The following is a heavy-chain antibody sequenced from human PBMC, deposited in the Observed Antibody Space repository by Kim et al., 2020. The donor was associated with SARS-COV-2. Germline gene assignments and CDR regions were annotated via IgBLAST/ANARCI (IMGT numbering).Heavy chain of an antibody. V-gene: IGHV1-69*13. CDR1: GGTFSSYA. CDR3: ARDEGYCSGGSCHDYYYGMDV. J-gene: IGHJ6*02. CDR2: IIPIFGTA. Sequence: SVKVSCKASGGTFSSYAISWVRQAPGQGLEWMGGIIPIFGTANYAQKFQGRVTITADESTTTTYMELSSLRSEDTAVYYCARDEGYCSGGSCHDYYYGMDVWGQGTTLTVSS. D-gene: IGHD2-15*01.